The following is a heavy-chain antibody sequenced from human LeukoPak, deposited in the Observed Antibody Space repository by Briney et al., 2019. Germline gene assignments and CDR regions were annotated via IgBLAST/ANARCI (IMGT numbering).Heavy chain of an antibody. J-gene: IGHJ6*03. CDR3: ARGYMGSSGWHDYYYYMDV. V-gene: IGHV4-61*02. D-gene: IGHD6-19*01. Sequence: SETLSLTCTVSGGSISSGSYYWSWIRQPAGKGLEWIGRIYTSGSTNYNPSLKSRVTISVDTSKNQFSLKLSSVTAADTAVYYCARGYMGSSGWHDYYYYMDVWGKGTTVTISS. CDR2: IYTSGST. CDR1: GGSISSGSYY.